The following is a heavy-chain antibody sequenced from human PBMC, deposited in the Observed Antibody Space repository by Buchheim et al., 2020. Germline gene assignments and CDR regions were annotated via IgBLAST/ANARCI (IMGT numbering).Heavy chain of an antibody. J-gene: IGHJ6*02. CDR1: GGSISSGSYY. CDR3: ASTGIAAAGTRGMDV. Sequence: QVQLQESGPGLVKPSQTLSLTYTVSGGSISSGSYYCSWIRQPAGKGLEWIGRIYTSGSTNYNPSLKSRVTISVDTSKNQFSLKLSSVTAADTAVYYCASTGIAAAGTRGMDVWGQGTT. V-gene: IGHV4-61*02. CDR2: IYTSGST. D-gene: IGHD6-13*01.